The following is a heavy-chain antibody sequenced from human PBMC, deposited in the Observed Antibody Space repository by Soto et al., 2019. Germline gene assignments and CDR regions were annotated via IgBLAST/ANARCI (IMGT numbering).Heavy chain of an antibody. CDR2: ISGYNGNT. Sequence: QVQLVQSGAEVKKPGASVKVSCTASGYTFSNYGISWVRQGPGQGLEWMGWISGYNGNTHYEEKVQDRIKMTTDTSTNTAYMELRSLRSDDTAVYFCARDPGFGFGYSYAFAMDVWGQGTTVTVSS. J-gene: IGHJ6*02. V-gene: IGHV1-18*01. CDR1: GYTFSNYG. D-gene: IGHD5-18*01. CDR3: ARDPGFGFGYSYAFAMDV.